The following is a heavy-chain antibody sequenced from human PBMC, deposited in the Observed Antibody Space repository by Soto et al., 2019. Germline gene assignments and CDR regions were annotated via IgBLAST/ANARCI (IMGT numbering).Heavy chain of an antibody. V-gene: IGHV1-18*01. Sequence: QVQLMQSGAEVKKPGASVKVSCKASGYTFTSYGISWVRQAPGQGLEWMGWISAYNGNTNYAQKLQGRVTMTTDTSTSTAYMELRSLRADDTAVYYCASSDSSGYQVDAFDIWGQGTMVTVSS. D-gene: IGHD3-22*01. CDR3: ASSDSSGYQVDAFDI. CDR1: GYTFTSYG. CDR2: ISAYNGNT. J-gene: IGHJ3*02.